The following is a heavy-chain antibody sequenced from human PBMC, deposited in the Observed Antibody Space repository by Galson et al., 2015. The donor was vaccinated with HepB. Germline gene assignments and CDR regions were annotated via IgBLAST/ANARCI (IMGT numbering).Heavy chain of an antibody. CDR2: ISTRGTSV. Sequence: SLRLSCAASGFTFSGYSMNWVRQAPGKGLEWVSYISTRGTSVSYADAVKGRFPVSRDNAQNSLYLQMNNLRAEDTAVYYCARLFPNSGSDSYYPWLYDFDYWGQGTLVTVSS. D-gene: IGHD3-10*01. V-gene: IGHV3-48*04. CDR1: GFTFSGYS. J-gene: IGHJ4*02. CDR3: ARLFPNSGSDSYYPWLYDFDY.